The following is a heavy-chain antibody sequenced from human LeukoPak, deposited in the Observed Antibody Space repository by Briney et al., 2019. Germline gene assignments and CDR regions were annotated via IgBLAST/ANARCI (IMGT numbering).Heavy chain of an antibody. CDR2: ISWNSGSI. CDR3: AKDHRYCSGGSCFD. CDR1: GFTFDDYA. D-gene: IGHD2-15*01. V-gene: IGHV3-9*01. J-gene: IGHJ4*02. Sequence: PGRSLRLSCAASGFTFDDYAMHWVQQAPGKGLEWVSGISWNSGSIDYADSVKGRFTISRDNAKNSLYLQMNSLRAEDTALYYCAKDHRYCSGGSCFDWGQGTLVTVSS.